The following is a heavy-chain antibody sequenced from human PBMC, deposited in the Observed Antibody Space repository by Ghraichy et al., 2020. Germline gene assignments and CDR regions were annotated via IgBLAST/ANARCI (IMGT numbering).Heavy chain of an antibody. CDR3: ARGAYYFPY. CDR2: IKQDGSEK. J-gene: IGHJ4*02. D-gene: IGHD2-21*01. Sequence: GGSLRLSCAASGFTFSSYWMSWVRQAPGKGLAWVANIKQDGSEKYYVDSVKGRFTISRDNARNSLYLQMNTLRAEDTAVYYCARGAYYFPYWGQGALVTVSS. V-gene: IGHV3-7*01. CDR1: GFTFSSYW.